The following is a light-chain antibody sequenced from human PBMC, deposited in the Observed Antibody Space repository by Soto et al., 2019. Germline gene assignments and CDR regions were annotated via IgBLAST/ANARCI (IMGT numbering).Light chain of an antibody. CDR2: KAS. Sequence: DIQMTQSPSTLSASVGDRVTITCRASQTISSWLAWYQQKPGKAPKLVIYKASSLESGVPSRFSGSGSGTEFTLIISSLQPDDLATYYCQQYNSYPRTFGQGSKV. V-gene: IGKV1-5*03. J-gene: IGKJ1*01. CDR3: QQYNSYPRT. CDR1: QTISSW.